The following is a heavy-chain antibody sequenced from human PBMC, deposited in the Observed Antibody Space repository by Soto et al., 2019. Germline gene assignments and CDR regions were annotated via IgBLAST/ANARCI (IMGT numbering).Heavy chain of an antibody. V-gene: IGHV4-30-2*01. Sequence: SETLSLTCAVSGCSISSGGYSWSWIRQPPGKGMEWTGYIYHSGSTYYNPSLKSRVTISVDRSKNQFSLKLSSVTAADTAVYYCARTHREDYYDSSGYYYVPYIYYYGMDVWGQGTTVTVSS. CDR3: ARTHREDYYDSSGYYYVPYIYYYGMDV. CDR1: GCSISSGGYS. D-gene: IGHD3-22*01. CDR2: IYHSGST. J-gene: IGHJ6*01.